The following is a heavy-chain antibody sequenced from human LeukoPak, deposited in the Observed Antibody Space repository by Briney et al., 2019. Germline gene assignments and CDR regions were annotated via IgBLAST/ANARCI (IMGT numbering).Heavy chain of an antibody. CDR1: GGSISSYC. J-gene: IGHJ5*02. CDR3: AREPLPKVASFDP. D-gene: IGHD2-15*01. Sequence: SETLSLTCTVSGGSISSYCWSWIRQPPGKGLEWIGYIYYSGSTNYNPSLKSRVTISVDTSKNQFSLKLSSVTAADTAVYYCAREPLPKVASFDPWGQGTLVTVSS. V-gene: IGHV4-59*12. CDR2: IYYSGST.